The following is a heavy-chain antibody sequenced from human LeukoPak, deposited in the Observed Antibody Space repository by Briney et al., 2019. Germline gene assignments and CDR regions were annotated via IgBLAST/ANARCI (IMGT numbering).Heavy chain of an antibody. D-gene: IGHD3-22*01. CDR1: GFTFSSYS. Sequence: GGSLRLSSEASGFTFSSYSMNWVRQVPGEGLEWVSSISSSSSSYIYYADSVKGPFTTSRDNAKNSLYLQMNSLRAEDTAVYYCARDPWGYYDSSGYYPWGQGTLVTVSS. CDR2: ISSSSSSYI. CDR3: ARDPWGYYDSSGYYP. J-gene: IGHJ5*02. V-gene: IGHV3-21*01.